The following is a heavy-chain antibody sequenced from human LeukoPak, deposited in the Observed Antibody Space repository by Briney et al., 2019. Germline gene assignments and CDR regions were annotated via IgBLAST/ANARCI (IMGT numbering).Heavy chain of an antibody. CDR1: GGSFSGYY. D-gene: IGHD3-9*01. CDR2: INHSGST. V-gene: IGHV4-34*01. Sequence: SETLSLTCAVYGGSFSGYYRSWIRQPPGKGLEWIGEINHSGSTNYNPSLKSRVTISVDTSKNQFSLKLSSMTAADTAVYYCARLRYFDWSWFDYWGQGALVTVSS. CDR3: ARLRYFDWSWFDY. J-gene: IGHJ4*02.